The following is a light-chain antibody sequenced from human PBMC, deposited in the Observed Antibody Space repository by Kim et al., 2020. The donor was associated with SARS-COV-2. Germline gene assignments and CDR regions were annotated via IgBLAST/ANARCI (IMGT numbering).Light chain of an antibody. V-gene: IGKV3-11*01. CDR1: QSVSSY. CDR3: QQRGNWPLT. CDR2: DAS. Sequence: EIVLTQSPATLSLSPGERATLSCRASQSVSSYLAWYQQKHGQAPRLLIYDASNRATGIPARFSGSGSGTDFTLTISSLEPEDFAVYYCQQRGNWPLTFGGGTKLEI. J-gene: IGKJ4*01.